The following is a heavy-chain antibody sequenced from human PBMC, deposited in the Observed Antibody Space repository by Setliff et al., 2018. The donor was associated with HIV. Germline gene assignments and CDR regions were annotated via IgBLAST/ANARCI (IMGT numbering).Heavy chain of an antibody. D-gene: IGHD4-4*01. V-gene: IGHV1-18*01. Sequence: GASVKVSCKASGYTFTSYDISWVRQAPGQGLEWMGWMSTYNGNTNYSQKFQGRVTFTWDTSASTAYMELSSLRSEDTALYYCARDSGDDYSDYYYYGMDVWGQGTTVTVSS. CDR1: GYTFTSYD. CDR3: ARDSGDDYSDYYYYGMDV. J-gene: IGHJ6*02. CDR2: MSTYNGNT.